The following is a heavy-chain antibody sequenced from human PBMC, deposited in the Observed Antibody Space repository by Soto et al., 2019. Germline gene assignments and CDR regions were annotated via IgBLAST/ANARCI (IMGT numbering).Heavy chain of an antibody. D-gene: IGHD2-2*01. V-gene: IGHV1-69*08. CDR1: GGTFSTYT. J-gene: IGHJ4*02. Sequence: QVQLVQSGAEVKKPGSSVKVSCKASGGTFSTYTISWVRQAPGQGLEWMGRIIPILGSAKYAQKFQGRVTITADKSTSTAYMELSSLRSEDTAVYYCARESPGTTSGNYWGQETLVTVSS. CDR3: ARESPGTTSGNY. CDR2: IIPILGSA.